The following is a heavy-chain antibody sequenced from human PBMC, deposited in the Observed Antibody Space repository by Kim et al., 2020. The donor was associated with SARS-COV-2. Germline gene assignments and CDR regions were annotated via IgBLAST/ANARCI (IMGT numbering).Heavy chain of an antibody. CDR1: GDSVSSNSAA. CDR2: TYYRSKWYN. V-gene: IGHV6-1*01. D-gene: IGHD5-18*01. CDR3: ARVGGGNTAMVTHPYFDY. Sequence: SQTLSLTCAISGDSVSSNSAAWNWIRQSPSRGLEWLGRTYYRSKWYNDYAVSVKSRITINPDTSKNQFSLQLNSVTPEDTAVYYCARVGGGNTAMVTHPYFDYWGQGTLVTVSS. J-gene: IGHJ4*02.